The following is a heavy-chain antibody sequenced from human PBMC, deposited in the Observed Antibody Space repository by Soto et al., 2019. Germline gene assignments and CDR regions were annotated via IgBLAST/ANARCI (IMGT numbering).Heavy chain of an antibody. CDR2: IYDSERA. CDR3: ARSSSSSSAADY. D-gene: IGHD6-6*01. J-gene: IGHJ4*02. Sequence: QVQLQESGPGLVKASQTLSLICSVSGESISSGGYYWRWIRHHPGKGLEWIGYIYDSERAYYNPSLMCRVTISMDTSKNHFAMKLSSVTAAYTAVYYCARSSSSSSAADYWGQGTLSTVSS. CDR1: GESISSGGYY. V-gene: IGHV4-31*03.